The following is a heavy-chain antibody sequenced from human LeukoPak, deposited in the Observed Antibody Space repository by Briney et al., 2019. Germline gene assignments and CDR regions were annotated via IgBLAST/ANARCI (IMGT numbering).Heavy chain of an antibody. J-gene: IGHJ5*02. CDR2: IFPISGTT. V-gene: IGHV1-69*01. CDR3: ARDRPGRYCSSTSCYTASPFDP. CDR1: GGTFNTYA. Sequence: SVKVSCKASGGTFNTYAITWVRQAPGQGLEWMGGIFPISGTTIYAQKFQGRVTITADESTSTAYMELSSLRSEDTAVYYCARDRPGRYCSSTSCYTASPFDPWGQGTLVIVSS. D-gene: IGHD2-2*02.